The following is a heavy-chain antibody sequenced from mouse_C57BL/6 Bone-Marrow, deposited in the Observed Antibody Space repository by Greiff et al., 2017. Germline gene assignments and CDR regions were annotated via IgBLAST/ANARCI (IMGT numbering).Heavy chain of an antibody. CDR2: IYPSDSET. J-gene: IGHJ4*01. V-gene: IGHV1-61*01. CDR3: ARHYYGRGTYAMDY. D-gene: IGHD1-1*01. Sequence: QVQLQQPGAELVRPGSSVKLSCKASGYTFTSYWMDWVKQRPGQGLEWIGNIYPSDSETHYNQKFKDKATLTVEKSSSTAYMQLSSLTSEDSAVYYCARHYYGRGTYAMDYWGQGTSVTVSS. CDR1: GYTFTSYW.